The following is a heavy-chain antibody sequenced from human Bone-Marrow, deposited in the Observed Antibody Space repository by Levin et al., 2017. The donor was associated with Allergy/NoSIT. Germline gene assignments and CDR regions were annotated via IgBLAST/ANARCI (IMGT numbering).Heavy chain of an antibody. V-gene: IGHV3-30*18. CDR3: AKDRAPWQRAVIRGVDVDS. D-gene: IGHD3-10*01. Sequence: GESLKISCAASQFTFTTYGLHWVRQAPGKGLEWVAFVSYNGDSQYYADSVRGRFTVSKDSYTNTLYLQMGSLTVDDAAVYFCAKDRAPWQRAVIRGVDVDSWGQGTLVTVSS. J-gene: IGHJ4*02. CDR1: QFTFTTYG. CDR2: VSYNGDSQ.